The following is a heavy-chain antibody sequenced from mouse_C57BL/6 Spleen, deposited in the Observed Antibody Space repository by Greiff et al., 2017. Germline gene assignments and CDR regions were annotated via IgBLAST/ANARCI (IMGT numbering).Heavy chain of an antibody. D-gene: IGHD1-1*01. CDR2: IDPSDSET. V-gene: IGHV1-52*01. CDR1: GFTFTSYW. J-gene: IGHJ2*01. Sequence: VKLSCQASGFTFTSYWLTWVKQRPIQGLEWNGNIDPSDSETHYNQKFKDKATLTVDKSSSTAYMQLSSLTSEDSAVYYCARSGTTVVDYWGQGTTLTVSS. CDR3: ARSGTTVVDY.